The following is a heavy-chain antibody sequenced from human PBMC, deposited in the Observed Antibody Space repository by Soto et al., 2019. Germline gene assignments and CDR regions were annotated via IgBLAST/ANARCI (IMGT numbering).Heavy chain of an antibody. CDR1: GFTFDDYA. CDR3: AKDRDPGETTDGGEYFDY. V-gene: IGHV3-9*01. Sequence: GGSLRLSCVASGFTFDDYAMHWVRQAPGKGLEWVAGFSWNSGNIGYADAVKGRFTISRDNAKNSLYLQMNSLRPDDTALYYCAKDRDPGETTDGGEYFDYWGQGTLVTVS. J-gene: IGHJ4*02. CDR2: FSWNSGNI. D-gene: IGHD3-16*01.